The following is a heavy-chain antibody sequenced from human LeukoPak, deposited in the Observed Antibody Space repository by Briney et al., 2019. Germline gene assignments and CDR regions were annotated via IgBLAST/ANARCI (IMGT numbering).Heavy chain of an antibody. J-gene: IGHJ5*02. CDR2: IYTSGST. CDR1: GGSISSYY. Sequence: SETLSLTCTVSGGSISSYYWSWIRQPAGKGLEWIGRIYTSGSTYYNPSLKSRVTMSVDTSKNQFSLKLSSVTAADTAVYYCARDPVDIVATITDDYGGKDVPWGQGTLVTVSS. CDR3: ARDPVDIVATITDDYGGKDVP. V-gene: IGHV4-4*07. D-gene: IGHD5-12*01.